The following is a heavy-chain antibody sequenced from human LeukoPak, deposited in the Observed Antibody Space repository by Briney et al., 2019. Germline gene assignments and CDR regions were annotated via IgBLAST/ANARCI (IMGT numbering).Heavy chain of an antibody. CDR2: ISYDGSNR. V-gene: IGHV3-30*18. Sequence: GGSLRLSCAASGFTFSSYWMSWVRQAPGKGLEWVAVISYDGSNRYYADSVKGRFTISRDNSKNTMDLQMNSLRVEDTAVYYCAKDEGTSVDGDYFDSWGQGILVTVSS. CDR1: GFTFSSYW. J-gene: IGHJ4*02. CDR3: AKDEGTSVDGDYFDS. D-gene: IGHD3-10*01.